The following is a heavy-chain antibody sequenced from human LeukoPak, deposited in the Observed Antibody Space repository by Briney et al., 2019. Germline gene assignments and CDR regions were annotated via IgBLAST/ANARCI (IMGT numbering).Heavy chain of an antibody. J-gene: IGHJ4*02. CDR2: ISGDGGST. CDR1: GFTFSSYA. CDR3: VEGLGEY. D-gene: IGHD3-16*01. V-gene: IGHV3-23*01. Sequence: GGSLRLSCAASGFTFSSYAMNWVRQAPGKGLEWVSTISGDGGSTHYADSVKGRFTISRANSKNRLFLQMNSLRVDDTAVYYCVEGLGEYWGQGTLVTVSS.